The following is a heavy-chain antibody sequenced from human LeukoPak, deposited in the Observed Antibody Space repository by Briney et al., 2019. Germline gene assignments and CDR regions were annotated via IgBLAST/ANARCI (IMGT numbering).Heavy chain of an antibody. V-gene: IGHV1-18*01. CDR2: FSRYNGNT. CDR3: ARDVKHDIYASGSLFDY. Sequence: AASVKVSCKASGYTLTNYGITWVRQAPGQGLEWMGWFSRYNGNTHYAQKFQGRVTMATDTSTSTAYMELMSLRSDDTAVYYCARDVKHDIYASGSLFDYWGQGTLVTVSS. D-gene: IGHD3-10*01. J-gene: IGHJ4*02. CDR1: GYTLTNYG.